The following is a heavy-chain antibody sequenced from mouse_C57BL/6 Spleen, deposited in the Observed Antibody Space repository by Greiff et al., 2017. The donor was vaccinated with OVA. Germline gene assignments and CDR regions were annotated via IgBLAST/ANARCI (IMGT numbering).Heavy chain of an antibody. CDR2: ISDGGSYT. D-gene: IGHD2-4*01. V-gene: IGHV5-4*01. CDR3: ARDRTMIRRGFAY. CDR1: GFTFSSYA. J-gene: IGHJ3*01. Sequence: EVQLQESGGGLVKPGGSLKLSCAASGFTFSSYAMSWVRQTPEKRLEWVATISDGGSYTYYPDNVKGRFTISRDNAKNNLYLQMSHLKSEDTAMYYCARDRTMIRRGFAYWGQGTLVTVSA.